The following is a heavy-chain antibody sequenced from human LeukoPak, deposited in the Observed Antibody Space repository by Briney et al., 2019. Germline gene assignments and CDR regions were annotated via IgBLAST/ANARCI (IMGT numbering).Heavy chain of an antibody. V-gene: IGHV3-23*01. J-gene: IGHJ4*02. CDR1: GFTFSSYA. CDR2: ISGSGGST. CDR3: AKDTWGSYRYTPFDY. Sequence: LSGGSLRLSCAASGFTFSSYAMSWVRQAPGKGLEWVSTISGSGGSTYYADSVKGRFTISRDNSKNTLYLQMNSLRAEDTAIYYCAKDTWGSYRYTPFDYWGQGTLVTVSS. D-gene: IGHD3-16*02.